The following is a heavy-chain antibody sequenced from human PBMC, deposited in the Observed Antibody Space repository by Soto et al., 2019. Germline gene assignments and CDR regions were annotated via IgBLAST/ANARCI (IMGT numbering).Heavy chain of an antibody. CDR3: ARDGDSSIFGVVFNYYYYGMDV. J-gene: IGHJ6*01. CDR2: ISYDGSNK. V-gene: IGHV3-30-3*01. Sequence: QVQLVESGGGVVLPGRSLRLSCAASGFTFSSYAMHWVRQAPGKGLEWVAVISYDGSNKYYADSVKGRFTISRDNSKNTLYLQMNSLRAEDTAVYYCARDGDSSIFGVVFNYYYYGMDVW. D-gene: IGHD3-3*01. CDR1: GFTFSSYA.